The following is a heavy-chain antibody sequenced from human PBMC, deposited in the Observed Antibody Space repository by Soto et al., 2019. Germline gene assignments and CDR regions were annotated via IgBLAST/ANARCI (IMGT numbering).Heavy chain of an antibody. J-gene: IGHJ4*02. D-gene: IGHD4-17*01. CDR1: GGSVSSGGYY. Sequence: SSETLSLTCNVSGGSVSSGGYYWSWIRQHPGKGLEWIGYIYYTGITYYNPSLQSRVTISLGTSKNQFSLTLTSVAAADTAIYYCASEPTVPSGFDSWGQGTLVTVSS. CDR2: IYYTGIT. V-gene: IGHV4-31*03. CDR3: ASEPTVPSGFDS.